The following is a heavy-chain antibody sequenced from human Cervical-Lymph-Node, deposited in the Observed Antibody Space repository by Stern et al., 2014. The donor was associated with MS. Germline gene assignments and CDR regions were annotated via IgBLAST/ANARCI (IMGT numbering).Heavy chain of an antibody. Sequence: QEQLVQSGAEVKKPGASVKVSCKASGYTFTNYDINWVRQTTGQGLEWMGWMKPNSRNTGYAQKFQGRVTMTRNTSISTAYMELSSLSSDDTAVYYCARGGGVIITPLTSWGQGTLITVSS. CDR3: ARGGGVIITPLTS. J-gene: IGHJ5*02. V-gene: IGHV1-8*01. CDR1: GYTFTNYD. CDR2: MKPNSRNT. D-gene: IGHD3-10*01.